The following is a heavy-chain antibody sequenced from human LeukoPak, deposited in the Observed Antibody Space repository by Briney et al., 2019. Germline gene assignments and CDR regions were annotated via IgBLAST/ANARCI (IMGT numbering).Heavy chain of an antibody. Sequence: PGGSLRLSCAASGFTFDDYAMHWVRQAPGKGLEWVSGISWNSGSIGYADSVKGRFTISRDNAKNSLYLQMNSLRAEDTAVYYCARDDYSDYWGQGTLVTVSS. CDR3: ARDDYSDY. CDR1: GFTFDDYA. CDR2: ISWNSGSI. V-gene: IGHV3-9*01. J-gene: IGHJ4*02.